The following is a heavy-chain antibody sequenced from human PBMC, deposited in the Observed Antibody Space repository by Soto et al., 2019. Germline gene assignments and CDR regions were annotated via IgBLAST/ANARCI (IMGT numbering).Heavy chain of an antibody. CDR3: AKGFCSGGSCYSVFDY. V-gene: IGHV3-23*01. D-gene: IGHD2-15*01. J-gene: IGHJ4*02. CDR1: GFTFSSYA. CDR2: ISGSGGST. Sequence: EVQLLESGGGLVQPGGSLRLSCAASGFTFSSYAMSWVRQAPGKGLEWVSAISGSGGSTYYADSVKGRFTISRDNSKNTLYLQMNSLRDEDTAVYYCAKGFCSGGSCYSVFDYWGQGTLVTVSS.